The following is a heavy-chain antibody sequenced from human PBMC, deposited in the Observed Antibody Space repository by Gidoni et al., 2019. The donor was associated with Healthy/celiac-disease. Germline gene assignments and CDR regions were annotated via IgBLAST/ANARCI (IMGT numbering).Heavy chain of an antibody. CDR2: IYTSGST. CDR1: GGSISSYY. J-gene: IGHJ6*02. D-gene: IGHD3-3*01. V-gene: IGHV4-4*07. Sequence: QVQLQESGPGLVKPSETLSPTCTVSGGSISSYYWSWIRQPAGKGLEWIGRIYTSGSTNYNPSLKSRVTMSVDTSKNQFSLKLSSVTAADTAVYYCARDDFWSGYYEYGMDVWGQGTTVTVSS. CDR3: ARDDFWSGYYEYGMDV.